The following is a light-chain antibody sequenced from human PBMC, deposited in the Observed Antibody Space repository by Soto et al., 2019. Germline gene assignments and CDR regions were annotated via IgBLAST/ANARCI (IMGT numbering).Light chain of an antibody. Sequence: QSVLTQPASVSGSPGQSITISCTGTSSDVGGYNYVSWYQQHPGKAPKVMIYEVSHRPSGVSNRFSGSKSGNKASLTISGLQAEDEADYYRISYTSSSLYVFGTGTKVTVL. J-gene: IGLJ1*01. CDR2: EVS. CDR3: ISYTSSSLYV. V-gene: IGLV2-14*01. CDR1: SSDVGGYNY.